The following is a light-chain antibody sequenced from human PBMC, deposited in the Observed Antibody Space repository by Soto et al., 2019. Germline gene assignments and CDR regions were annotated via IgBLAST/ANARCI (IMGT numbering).Light chain of an antibody. Sequence: QAVLTEPPSASGSPGQSVAISGTGTSSDVGGYDYVSWYQLHPGKAPKLMIFEVSNRPSGVSYRFSGSKSGNTASLTISGLQAEDEADYFCSSYSISTAYLFGTGTKVTVL. V-gene: IGLV2-14*01. CDR3: SSYSISTAYL. J-gene: IGLJ1*01. CDR1: SSDVGGYDY. CDR2: EVS.